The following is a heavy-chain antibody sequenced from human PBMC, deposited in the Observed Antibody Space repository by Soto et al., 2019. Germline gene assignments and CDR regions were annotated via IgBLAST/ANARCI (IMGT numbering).Heavy chain of an antibody. CDR3: ARGGIIWLPAYYDMDV. CDR2: INSDGSST. V-gene: IGHV3-74*01. CDR1: GFTFSSYW. D-gene: IGHD5-18*01. J-gene: IGHJ6*03. Sequence: PGGSLRLSCAASGFTFSSYWMHWVRQAPGKGLVWVSRINSDGSSTSYADSVKGRFTISRDNAKNTLYLQMNSLRAEDTAVYYCARGGIIWLPAYYDMDVWGKGTTVPVSS.